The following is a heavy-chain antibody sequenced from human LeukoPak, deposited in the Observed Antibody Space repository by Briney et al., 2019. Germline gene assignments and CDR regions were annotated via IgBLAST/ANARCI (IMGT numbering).Heavy chain of an antibody. V-gene: IGHV4-34*01. J-gene: IGHJ4*02. CDR3: ARGLDDYIWRSYRYTRTIPFDY. CDR2: INHSGST. CDR1: GGSFSGYY. D-gene: IGHD3-16*02. Sequence: PSETLSLTCAVYGGSFSGYYWSWIRQPPGKGLEWIGEINHSGSTNYNPSLKSRVTISVDTSKNQFSQKLSSVTAADTAVYYCARGLDDYIWRSYRYTRTIPFDYWGQGTLVTVSS.